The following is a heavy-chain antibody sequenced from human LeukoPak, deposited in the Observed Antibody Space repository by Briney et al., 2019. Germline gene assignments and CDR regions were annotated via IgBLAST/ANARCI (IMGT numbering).Heavy chain of an antibody. J-gene: IGHJ4*02. CDR3: ARGPWGSSDY. D-gene: IGHD7-27*01. CDR2: IYNSGVA. CDR1: DDSVRNGDYY. Sequence: KPSEALSLTCIVSDDSVRNGDYYWSWVRQPPGKGLEWIGYIYNSGVAYYNSSLKGRVTISVDTSKNQFSLKLNSVTAADTAVYYCARGPWGSSDYWGQGTLVTVSS. V-gene: IGHV4-30-4*01.